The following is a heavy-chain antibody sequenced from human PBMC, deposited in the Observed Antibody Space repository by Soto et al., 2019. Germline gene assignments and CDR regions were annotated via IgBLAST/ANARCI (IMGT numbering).Heavy chain of an antibody. CDR3: ARRTPIVVLGAATEGFDY. CDR2: IYHSGST. J-gene: IGHJ4*02. Sequence: QVQLQESGPGLVKPSGTLSLTCAVSGGSISSSNWWSWVRQPPGKGLEWIGEIYHSGSTNYNPSLMSRGAILVAESKNQFALKLRSVTAPDTAVYYCARRTPIVVLGAATEGFDYWCQGTLGTVSS. V-gene: IGHV4-4*02. D-gene: IGHD2-15*01. CDR1: GGSISSSNW.